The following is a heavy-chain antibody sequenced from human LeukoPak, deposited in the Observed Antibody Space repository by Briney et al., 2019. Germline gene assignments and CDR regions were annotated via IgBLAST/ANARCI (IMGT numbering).Heavy chain of an antibody. V-gene: IGHV1-69*13. CDR3: AREAGVTMVRGVTSYGMDV. CDR2: IIPIFGTA. J-gene: IGHJ6*04. CDR1: GVTFRTYA. D-gene: IGHD3-10*01. Sequence: SLKLSCAASGVTFRTYAISWVRQAPGHGLEWMGGIIPIFGTANYAQKFQGRVTITSDESTSTAYMELSSLRSEDTAVYYCAREAGVTMVRGVTSYGMDVWGKGTTVTVSS.